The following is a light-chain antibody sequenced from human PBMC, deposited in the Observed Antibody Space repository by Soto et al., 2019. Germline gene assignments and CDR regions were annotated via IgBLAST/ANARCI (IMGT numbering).Light chain of an antibody. CDR1: RSISIAY. CDR3: QQDGSSPYT. J-gene: IGKJ2*01. Sequence: EIVLTQSPGTVSLSPGDRATLSCRASRSISIAYLVWYQQKPGQAPRLLIYGASTRATGIPDRFSASGSGTDFTLTISRLEPEDFAVYYCQQDGSSPYTFGQGTKLEI. CDR2: GAS. V-gene: IGKV3-20*01.